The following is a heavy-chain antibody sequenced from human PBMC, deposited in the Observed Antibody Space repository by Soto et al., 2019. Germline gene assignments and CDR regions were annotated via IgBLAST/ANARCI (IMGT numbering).Heavy chain of an antibody. J-gene: IGHJ3*02. D-gene: IGHD3-22*01. V-gene: IGHV1-46*01. CDR2: INPSGGST. CDR3: ASDWSRVRYYASTQSAHAFDI. Sequence: ASVKVSCKASGYTFTSYYMHWVRQAPGQGLEWMGIINPSGGSTSYAQKFQGRVTMTRGTSESTVYMELSSLRSEDTAVYYCASDWSRVRYYASTQSAHAFDIWGQGTMVTVSS. CDR1: GYTFTSYY.